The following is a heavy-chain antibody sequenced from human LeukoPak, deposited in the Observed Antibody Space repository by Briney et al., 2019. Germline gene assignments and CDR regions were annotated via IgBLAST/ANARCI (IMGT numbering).Heavy chain of an antibody. CDR2: ISGSGGST. CDR3: AKGPTVRYDFWSGYYLPDY. J-gene: IGHJ4*02. Sequence: PGRSLRLSCAASGFTVSSNYMSWVRQAPGKGLEWVSAISGSGGSTFYADSVKGRFTISRDNSKNTLYLQMNSLRAEDTAVYYCAKGPTVRYDFWSGYYLPDYWGQGTLVTVSS. D-gene: IGHD3-3*01. V-gene: IGHV3-23*01. CDR1: GFTVSSNY.